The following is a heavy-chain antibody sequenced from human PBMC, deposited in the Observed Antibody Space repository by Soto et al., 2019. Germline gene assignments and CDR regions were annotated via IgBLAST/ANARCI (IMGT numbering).Heavy chain of an antibody. CDR3: ARVHMGRGVIAHYYYYGMDV. J-gene: IGHJ6*02. CDR1: GYTFTTYG. Sequence: QVQLVQSGAEVKKPGASVKVSCKASGYTFTTYGISWVRQAPGQGLEWMGWISTYNGNTNYAQKFQGRVTMTTDTSTSTAYMELRSLSSDATAGYYCARVHMGRGVIAHYYYYGMDVWGHGTTVTVSS. V-gene: IGHV1-18*01. D-gene: IGHD3-10*01. CDR2: ISTYNGNT.